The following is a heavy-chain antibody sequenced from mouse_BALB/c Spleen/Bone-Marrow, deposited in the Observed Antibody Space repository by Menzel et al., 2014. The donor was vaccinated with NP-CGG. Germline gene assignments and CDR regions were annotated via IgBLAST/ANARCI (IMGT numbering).Heavy chain of an antibody. D-gene: IGHD2-1*01. J-gene: IGHJ2*01. Sequence: EVMLVESGPELVKPGASVKISCKASGYSSTGYYMHWVKQSHVKSLEWIGRINPYNGATSYNQNFKDKASLTVDKSSSTAYMELHSLTSEDSAVYYCAEGGYGNVFDYWGQGTTLTVSS. CDR3: AEGGYGNVFDY. CDR1: GYSSTGYY. V-gene: IGHV1-31*01. CDR2: INPYNGAT.